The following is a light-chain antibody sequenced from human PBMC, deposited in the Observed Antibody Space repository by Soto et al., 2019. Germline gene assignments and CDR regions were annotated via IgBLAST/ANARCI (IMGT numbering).Light chain of an antibody. Sequence: EMVLTQSPGTLSLSPGERATLSCRASQSVSSSYLVWYQQKLGQAPRLLIYGASSRATGIPDRFSGSGSGTDFTLTISRLEPEDFEVYYCQQYGTSLYTFGQGTKLEIK. CDR1: QSVSSSY. J-gene: IGKJ2*01. CDR2: GAS. V-gene: IGKV3-20*01. CDR3: QQYGTSLYT.